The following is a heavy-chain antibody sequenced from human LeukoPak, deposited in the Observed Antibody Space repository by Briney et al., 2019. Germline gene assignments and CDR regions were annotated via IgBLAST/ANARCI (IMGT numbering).Heavy chain of an antibody. V-gene: IGHV4-34*01. Sequence: SETLSLTCAVYGGSFSGFYWSWIRQPPGEGLEWIGEINHSGSTNYNPSLESRVSISVDTSKNQFSLKLTSVTAADTAMYFCARRPKSFDYWGQGTLVTVSS. J-gene: IGHJ4*02. CDR3: ARRPKSFDY. D-gene: IGHD6-6*01. CDR2: INHSGST. CDR1: GGSFSGFY.